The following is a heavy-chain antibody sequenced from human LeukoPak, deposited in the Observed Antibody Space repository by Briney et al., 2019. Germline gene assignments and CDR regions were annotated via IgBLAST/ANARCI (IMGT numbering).Heavy chain of an antibody. CDR1: AFTFSTYW. J-gene: IGHJ4*02. D-gene: IGHD7-27*01. CDR2: IKQDGSEK. V-gene: IGHV3-7*04. CDR3: ARDPHWGFDY. Sequence: GGSLRLSCAASAFTFSTYWMSCVRQAPGKGLEWVANIKQDGSEKYYVDSVKGRFTISRDNAKNSLYLQMNSLRAEDTAVYYCARDPHWGFDYWGQGTLVTVSS.